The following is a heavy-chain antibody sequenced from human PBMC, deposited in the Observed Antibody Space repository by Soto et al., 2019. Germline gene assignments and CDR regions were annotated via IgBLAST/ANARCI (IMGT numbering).Heavy chain of an antibody. CDR1: GFTFNNAW. Sequence: EVQLVESGGGLVKPGGSLRLSCAGSGFTFNNAWMTWVRQAPGKGLEWVGRIKSKIDGGTTDYAAPVKGRFTISRDDSKDTLYLQMNSLRAEDTAVYYCAKVRPGYYDSSGYAGNWFDPWGQGTLVTVSS. CDR2: IKSKIDGGTT. CDR3: AKVRPGYYDSSGYAGNWFDP. V-gene: IGHV3-15*01. D-gene: IGHD3-22*01. J-gene: IGHJ5*02.